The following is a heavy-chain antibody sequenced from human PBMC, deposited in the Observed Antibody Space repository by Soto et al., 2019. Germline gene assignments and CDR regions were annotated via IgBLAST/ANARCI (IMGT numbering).Heavy chain of an antibody. D-gene: IGHD2-21*01. CDR2: INPYNGQT. V-gene: IGHV1-3*01. CDR3: ASAYSFDNSPSTPSAY. Sequence: QAQLVQSGAEVKEPGASVKVSCRASGYVFTSYTVHWVRQASGQGLEWLGWINPYNGQTGYSQKFQARVTITRDTSATSAYVELSSLPSEDTAVYYCASAYSFDNSPSTPSAYWGQGTLVTVSS. J-gene: IGHJ4*02. CDR1: GYVFTSYT.